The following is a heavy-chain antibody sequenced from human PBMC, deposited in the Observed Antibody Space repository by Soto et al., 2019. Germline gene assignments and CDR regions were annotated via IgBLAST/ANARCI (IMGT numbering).Heavy chain of an antibody. D-gene: IGHD3-3*01. J-gene: IGHJ4*02. CDR2: ISAYNGNT. CDR1: GYTFTSYG. Sequence: QVQLVQSGAEVKKPGASVKVSCKASGYTFTSYGISWVRQAPGQGLEWMGWISAYNGNTNYAQKLQGRVTMTTDTATSTAYMELRSLRSDDTAVYYCARDNNYDFWSGYLDYWGQGTLVTVSS. CDR3: ARDNNYDFWSGYLDY. V-gene: IGHV1-18*01.